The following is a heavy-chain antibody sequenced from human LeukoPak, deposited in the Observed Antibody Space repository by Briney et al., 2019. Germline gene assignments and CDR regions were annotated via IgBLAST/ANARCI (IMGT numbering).Heavy chain of an antibody. D-gene: IGHD2-15*01. CDR2: IHAGGTT. Sequence: PSETLSLTCTVSGGSIGNDYWTWIRQPAGKGLEWIGRIHAGGTTNYSPSLSSRVTISVDKSKNQFSLKLSSVTAADTALYYCARDNHLGYCSGGSCNPHYYYYMDVWGKGTTVTVSS. CDR3: ARDNHLGYCSGGSCNPHYYYYMDV. CDR1: GGSIGNDY. J-gene: IGHJ6*03. V-gene: IGHV4-4*07.